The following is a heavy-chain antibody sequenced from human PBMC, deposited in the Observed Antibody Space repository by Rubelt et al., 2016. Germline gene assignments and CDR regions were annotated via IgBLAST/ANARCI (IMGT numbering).Heavy chain of an antibody. V-gene: IGHV1-2*02. CDR3: ARGGAGSRGYYYGMDV. CDR2: INPNSGGT. D-gene: IGHD1-26*01. Sequence: GEGLEWMGWINPNSGGTNYAQKFQGRVTMTRDTSISTAYMELSRLRSDDTAVYYCARGGAGSRGYYYGMDVWGQGTTVTVSS. J-gene: IGHJ6*02.